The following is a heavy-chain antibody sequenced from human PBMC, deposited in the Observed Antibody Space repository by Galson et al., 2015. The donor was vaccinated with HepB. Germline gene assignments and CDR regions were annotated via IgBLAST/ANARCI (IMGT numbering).Heavy chain of an antibody. D-gene: IGHD1-20*01. CDR1: GYTFTSYG. J-gene: IGHJ4*02. V-gene: IGHV1-18*01. Sequence: SVKVSCKASGYTFTSYGISWVRQAPGQGLEWMGWISAYNGDTNYALKLQGRVTITTDTSTSTVYMELRSLRSDDTAVYYCAKQFNWNQDFDFWGQGTLVTVSS. CDR2: ISAYNGDT. CDR3: AKQFNWNQDFDF.